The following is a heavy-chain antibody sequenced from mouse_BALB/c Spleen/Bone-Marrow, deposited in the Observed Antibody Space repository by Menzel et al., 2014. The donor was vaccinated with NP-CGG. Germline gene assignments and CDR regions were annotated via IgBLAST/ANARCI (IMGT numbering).Heavy chain of an antibody. CDR2: IDPANGNT. V-gene: IGHV14-3*02. D-gene: IGHD1-1*01. Sequence: VQLQQPGAELVKPGASVKLSCTASGFNIKDTYMHWVKQRPEQGLEWIGRIDPANGNTKYDPKFQGKATITAETSSNTAYLQLSSLTSEDTAVYYCANYYYGSSLFAYWGQGTLVTVSA. J-gene: IGHJ3*01. CDR1: GFNIKDTY. CDR3: ANYYYGSSLFAY.